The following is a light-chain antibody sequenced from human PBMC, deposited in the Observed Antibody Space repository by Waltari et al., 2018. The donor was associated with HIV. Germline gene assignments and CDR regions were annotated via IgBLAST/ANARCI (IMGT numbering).Light chain of an antibody. CDR3: QSADISGTHLFV. CDR1: ALSKQY. J-gene: IGLJ1*01. CDR2: KDT. Sequence: SNDLTQSSSVSVSPGQTARITCSGDALSKQYSSWYHHKPGQAPLLLIYKDTERPAEIPERFAGSSSGTTATLTITGVQPEDEADYYCQSADISGTHLFVFAAGTKVTVL. V-gene: IGLV3-25*03.